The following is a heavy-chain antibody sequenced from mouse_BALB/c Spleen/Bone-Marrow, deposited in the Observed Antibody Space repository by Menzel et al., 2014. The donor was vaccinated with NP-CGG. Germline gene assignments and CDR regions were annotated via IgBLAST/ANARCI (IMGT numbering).Heavy chain of an antibody. Sequence: VHVKQSGAELVKPGASVKLSCTASGFNIKDTYIHWVKRRPEQGLEWIGRIDPANGNTKYDPKFQGKATITADTSSNTAYLQLSSLTSEDTAVYYCASYYYGRYFDVWGAGTTVTVSS. CDR2: IDPANGNT. V-gene: IGHV14-3*02. D-gene: IGHD1-1*01. CDR3: ASYYYGRYFDV. J-gene: IGHJ1*01. CDR1: GFNIKDTY.